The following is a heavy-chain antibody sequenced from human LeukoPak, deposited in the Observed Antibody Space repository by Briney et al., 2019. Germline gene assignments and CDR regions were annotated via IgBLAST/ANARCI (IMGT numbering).Heavy chain of an antibody. V-gene: IGHV3-21*04. CDR2: VTSSGRYI. CDR3: AKQGRDWLRDYYYYMDV. Sequence: GGSLRLSCAASGFTFSSYSMNWVRQAPGKGLEWVSSVTSSGRYIYYADSVKGRFTISRDNSKNTLYLQMNSLRAEDTAVYYCAKQGRDWLRDYYYYMDVWGKGTTVTISS. D-gene: IGHD3-9*01. J-gene: IGHJ6*03. CDR1: GFTFSSYS.